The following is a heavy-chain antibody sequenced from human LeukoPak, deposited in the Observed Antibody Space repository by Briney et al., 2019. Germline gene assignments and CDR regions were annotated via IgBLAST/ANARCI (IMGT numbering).Heavy chain of an antibody. CDR3: ASETKVVVITAVDYYYGMDV. D-gene: IGHD3-22*01. V-gene: IGHV1-69*13. Sequence: ASVKVSCKASGGTLISHVINWVRQAPGQGLEWMGGITPILGTANYAQKFQGRVTITADESTSTAYMELSSLKSEDTAIYYCASETKVVVITAVDYYYGMDVWGQGTTVTVSS. J-gene: IGHJ6*02. CDR1: GGTLISHV. CDR2: ITPILGTA.